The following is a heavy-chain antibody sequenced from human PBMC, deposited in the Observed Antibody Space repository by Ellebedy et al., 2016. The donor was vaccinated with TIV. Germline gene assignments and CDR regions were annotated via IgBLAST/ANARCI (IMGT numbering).Heavy chain of an antibody. CDR3: ERDRIMYGMDV. D-gene: IGHD2-15*01. Sequence: PGGSLRLSCAASGFTFGRYGMHWVRQAPGKGLEWVAVIWFDGSKEFYADSVKARFTISRDNAKNSLYLQMNSLRAEDTAVYYCERDRIMYGMDVWGQGTTVTVSS. CDR2: IWFDGSKE. J-gene: IGHJ6*02. CDR1: GFTFGRYG. V-gene: IGHV3-33*01.